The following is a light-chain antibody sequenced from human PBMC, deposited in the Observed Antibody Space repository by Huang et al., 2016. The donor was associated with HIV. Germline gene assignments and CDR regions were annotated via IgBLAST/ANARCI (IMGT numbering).Light chain of an antibody. CDR3: LQALQAPPYT. CDR1: QSLLHSNGYNY. CDR2: LAS. Sequence: DIVMTQSPLSLPVTPGEPASISCRSNQSLLHSNGYNYLDWYLQKPGQSPQLLIYLASSRASGGPDRFSGSGSGTDFTLKISRVEAEDVGLYYCLQALQAPPYTFGQGTKLEI. V-gene: IGKV2-28*01. J-gene: IGKJ2*01.